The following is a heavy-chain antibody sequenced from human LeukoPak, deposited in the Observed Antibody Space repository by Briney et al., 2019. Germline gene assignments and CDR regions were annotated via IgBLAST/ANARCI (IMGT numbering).Heavy chain of an antibody. V-gene: IGHV4-4*07. CDR3: ARASRGHDY. Sequence: PSETLSLTCTVSDTSINTYYWSWIRQPAGKGLEWIGHIYTTGTTNYNPSLKSRVTISVDTSKNQFSLKLTSVTAADTAVYYCARASRGHDYWGQGTLVTVSS. CDR2: IYTTGTT. D-gene: IGHD3-10*01. J-gene: IGHJ4*02. CDR1: DTSINTYY.